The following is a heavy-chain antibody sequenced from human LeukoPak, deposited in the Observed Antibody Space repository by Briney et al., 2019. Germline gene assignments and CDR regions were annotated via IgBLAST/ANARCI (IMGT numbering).Heavy chain of an antibody. D-gene: IGHD3-9*01. CDR3: ARGSHYDILTGHSDPNFDY. CDR2: ICTSGST. Sequence: SETLSLTCAVYGGSFSGYEWNWIRHAAGRGLEWIGRICTSGSTDYNPSLKSRVTMSVDTSKNQFSLKLSSVTAADTAVYYCARGSHYDILTGHSDPNFDYWGQGTLVP. V-gene: IGHV4-59*10. J-gene: IGHJ4*02. CDR1: GGSFSGYE.